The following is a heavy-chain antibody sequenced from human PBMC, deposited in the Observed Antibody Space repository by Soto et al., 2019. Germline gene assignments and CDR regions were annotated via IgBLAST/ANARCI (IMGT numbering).Heavy chain of an antibody. CDR1: GFTFSTYA. CDR2: ISGSGGNT. J-gene: IGHJ5*02. D-gene: IGHD3-10*01. V-gene: IGHV3-23*01. CDR3: AEGTHEGGGWFDP. Sequence: EVQLLESGGGLVQPGGSLRLSCAASGFTFSTYAMSWVRQAPGKGLEWVSTISGSGGNTYYANSVKGRFTISRDNSKNTLYLQMDSLRAEDTAVYYCAEGTHEGGGWFDPWGQGTLVTVSS.